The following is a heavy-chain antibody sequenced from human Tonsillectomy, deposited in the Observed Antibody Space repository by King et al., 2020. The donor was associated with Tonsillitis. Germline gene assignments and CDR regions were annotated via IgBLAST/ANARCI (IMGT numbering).Heavy chain of an antibody. Sequence: QLQESGPGLVKPSQTLSLTCTVSGGSINSGSYSWGWIRQPAGRGLEWIGRMYTSGSANYNPSLKNRATLSVDTSKNQFSQKLSSVTAADTAIYYCASRASTDYWGQGVLVTVSS. CDR1: GGSINSGSYS. V-gene: IGHV4-61*02. J-gene: IGHJ4*02. CDR3: ASRASTDY. D-gene: IGHD2-21*01. CDR2: MYTSGSA.